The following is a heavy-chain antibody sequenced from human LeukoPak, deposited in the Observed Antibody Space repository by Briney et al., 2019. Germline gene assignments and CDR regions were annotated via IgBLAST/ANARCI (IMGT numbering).Heavy chain of an antibody. J-gene: IGHJ4*02. CDR3: ARDLRYYDSSGHLADY. V-gene: IGHV3-21*01. Sequence: PGGSLRLSCAASGFTFSSYSMNWVRQAPGKGLEWVSSISSGSSYIYYADSVKGRFAISRDNAKNSLYLQMNSLRAEDTAVYYCARDLRYYDSSGHLADYWGQGTLVTVSS. CDR1: GFTFSSYS. CDR2: ISSGSSYI. D-gene: IGHD3-22*01.